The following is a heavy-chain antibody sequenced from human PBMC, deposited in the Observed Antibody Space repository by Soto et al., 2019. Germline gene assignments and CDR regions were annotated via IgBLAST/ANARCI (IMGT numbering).Heavy chain of an antibody. J-gene: IGHJ6*02. CDR3: ARARGGCSSTSCSPDFYYYYGMDV. V-gene: IGHV1-69*01. D-gene: IGHD2-2*01. CDR1: GGTFSSYA. Sequence: QVQLVQSGAEVKKPGSSVKVSCKASGGTFSSYAISWVRQAPGQGLEWMGGIIPIFGTANYAQKFQGRVTIPADESTSTAYMELSSLRSEDTAVYYCARARGGCSSTSCSPDFYYYYGMDVWGQGTTVTVSS. CDR2: IIPIFGTA.